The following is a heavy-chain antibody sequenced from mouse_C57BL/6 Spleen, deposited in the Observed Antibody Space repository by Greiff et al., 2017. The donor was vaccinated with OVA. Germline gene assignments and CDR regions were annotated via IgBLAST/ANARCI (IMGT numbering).Heavy chain of an antibody. J-gene: IGHJ1*03. D-gene: IGHD1-1*01. CDR2: IYPGDGDT. CDR1: GYAFSSYW. V-gene: IGHV1-80*01. CDR3: ARGYYGIWYFDV. Sequence: QVQLQQSGAELVKPGASVKISCKASGYAFSSYWMNWVKQRPGKGLEWIGQIYPGDGDTNYNGKFKGKATLTADKSSSTAYMQLSSLTSEDSAVYVCARGYYGIWYFDVWGTGTTVTVSS.